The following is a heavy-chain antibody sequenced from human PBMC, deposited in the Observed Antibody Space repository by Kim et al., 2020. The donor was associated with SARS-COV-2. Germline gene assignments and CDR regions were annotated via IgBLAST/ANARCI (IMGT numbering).Heavy chain of an antibody. CDR1: GFTFSSYS. J-gene: IGHJ6*02. D-gene: IGHD6-13*01. V-gene: IGHV3-21*01. CDR3: ARDGGSSSWYYYYGMDV. Sequence: GGSLRLSCAASGFTFSSYSMNWVRQAPGKGLEWVSSISSSSSYIYYADSVKGRFTISRDNAKNSLYLQMNSLRAEDTAVYYCARDGGSSSWYYYYGMDVCGQGTTVTVSS. CDR2: ISSSSSYI.